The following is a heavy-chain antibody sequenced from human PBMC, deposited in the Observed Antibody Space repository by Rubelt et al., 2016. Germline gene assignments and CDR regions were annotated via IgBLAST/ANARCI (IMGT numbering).Heavy chain of an antibody. CDR3: AKDLRWGFDY. CDR2: IDSGAVNT. CDR1: GFTFSSYV. V-gene: IGHV3-23*04. J-gene: IGHJ4*02. D-gene: IGHD4-23*01. Sequence: EVQLVESGGGLVQPGGSLRLSCAASGFTFSSYVMSWVRQAPGKGLEWVSAIDSGAVNTYYADSVKGRFTISRDNSKNTLYLQMNSLRAEDTAIYYCAKDLRWGFDYWGQGTLVTVSS.